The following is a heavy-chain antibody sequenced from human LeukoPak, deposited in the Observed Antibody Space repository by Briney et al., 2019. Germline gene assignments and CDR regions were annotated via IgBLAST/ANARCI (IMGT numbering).Heavy chain of an antibody. Sequence: ASVKVSCKASGYTFTGYYMHWVRQAPGQGLEWMGWINPNSGGTNYAQKFQGRVTMTRDTSISTAYMELSRLRSDDTAVYYCESAGAGPSRSSGFDYWGQGTLVTVSS. CDR3: ESAGAGPSRSSGFDY. J-gene: IGHJ4*02. CDR2: INPNSGGT. CDR1: GYTFTGYY. V-gene: IGHV1-2*02. D-gene: IGHD6-19*01.